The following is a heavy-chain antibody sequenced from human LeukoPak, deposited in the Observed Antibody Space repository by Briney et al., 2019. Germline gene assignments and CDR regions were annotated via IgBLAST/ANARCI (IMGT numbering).Heavy chain of an antibody. CDR3: AREDMWAFDM. J-gene: IGHJ3*02. V-gene: IGHV3-7*01. CDR1: GFTFSHFC. Sequence: GGSLRLSCAASGFTFSHFCMSWLLQAPGKGLQGVANIKPDGSDKYYVDSVKGRFTISRDNVKNTLYLQMDSLRAEYTAVYYCAREDMWAFDMWGQGTMVTVSS. D-gene: IGHD2-15*01. CDR2: IKPDGSDK.